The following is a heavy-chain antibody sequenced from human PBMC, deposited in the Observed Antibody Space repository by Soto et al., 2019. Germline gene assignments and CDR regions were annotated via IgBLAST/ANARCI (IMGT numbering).Heavy chain of an antibody. CDR1: GDSISSDGYY. CDR2: IYYSGSS. Sequence: SETLSLTCTVSGDSISSDGYYWSWMRQHPGKGLEWIGYIYYSGSSYYNPSLKSRVTISVDASKNQFSLKVSSVTAADTAVYYCARVSYGMDVWGQGTTVT. V-gene: IGHV4-31*03. CDR3: ARVSYGMDV. J-gene: IGHJ6*02.